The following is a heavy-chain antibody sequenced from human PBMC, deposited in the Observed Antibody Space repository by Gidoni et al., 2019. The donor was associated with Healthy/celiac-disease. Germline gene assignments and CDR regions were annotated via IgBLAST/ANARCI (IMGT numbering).Heavy chain of an antibody. Sequence: QVQLQQWGAGLLKPSETLSLTCAVYGGSFSGYYWSWIRQPPGKGLEWIGEINHRESTNYNASLKIRVTISVDTSKNQFSLKLSSVTAAYTAVYYCARGRYYDFWSGYPNYYYYGMDVWGQGTTVTVSS. CDR2: INHREST. J-gene: IGHJ6*02. D-gene: IGHD3-3*01. V-gene: IGHV4-34*01. CDR1: GGSFSGYY. CDR3: ARGRYYDFWSGYPNYYYYGMDV.